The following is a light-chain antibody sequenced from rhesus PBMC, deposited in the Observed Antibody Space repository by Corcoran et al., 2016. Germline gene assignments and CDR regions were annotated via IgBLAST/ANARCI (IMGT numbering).Light chain of an antibody. V-gene: IGKV1-33*02. J-gene: IGKJ4*01. CDR1: QGISNW. CDR3: QHHNSYPRT. Sequence: DIQMTQSPSSLSASVGDRVTITCQARQGISNWLAWYQQKPGKAPKLLIYASSSLQSGVPSRFSGSVFVTHFALTISSLQPEDCATYYCQHHNSYPRTFGGGTKVEIK. CDR2: ASS.